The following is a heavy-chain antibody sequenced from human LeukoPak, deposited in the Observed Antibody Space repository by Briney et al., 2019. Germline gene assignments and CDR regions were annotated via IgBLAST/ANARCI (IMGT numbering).Heavy chain of an antibody. Sequence: GGSLRLSCAASGFTFSSYWMHWVRQAPGKGLVWVSRINSDGSSTSYADSVKGRFTISRDNAKNTLYLQMNSLRAEDTAVYYCASIITFGGVIVAPGGQGTLVTVSS. CDR1: GFTFSSYW. V-gene: IGHV3-74*01. J-gene: IGHJ4*02. CDR2: INSDGSST. CDR3: ASIITFGGVIVAP. D-gene: IGHD3-16*02.